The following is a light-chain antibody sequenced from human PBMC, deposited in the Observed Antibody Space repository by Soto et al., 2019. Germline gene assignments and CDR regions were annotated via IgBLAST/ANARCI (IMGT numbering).Light chain of an antibody. J-gene: IGLJ1*01. CDR2: RNN. Sequence: QTVLIRLPSASVTPRQGVTSSCSRSTSNIGSNYVYWYQHLPGSAPKLLIYRNNRRPSGVPDRFSGSTAGTSASLGISGLRSDDEADYFCATWDDSLKGLYGFGTGTQVSV. CDR3: ATWDDSLKGLYG. CDR1: TSNIGSNY. V-gene: IGLV1-47*01.